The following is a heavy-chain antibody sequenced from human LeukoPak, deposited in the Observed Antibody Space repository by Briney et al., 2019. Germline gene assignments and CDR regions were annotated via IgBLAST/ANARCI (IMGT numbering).Heavy chain of an antibody. V-gene: IGHV4-59*02. D-gene: IGHD3-22*01. CDR2: VSYSGSS. J-gene: IGHJ4*02. CDR1: GGSVSTYY. Sequence: SETLSLTCTVSGGSVSTYYWSWIRQPPGKGLEWIASVSYSGSSKYNPSLNSRVTISVDTSKNQVSLKLDSVTPADTAVYYCASRGIVVVTSEPKYYFDYWGQGTLVTVSS. CDR3: ASRGIVVVTSEPKYYFDY.